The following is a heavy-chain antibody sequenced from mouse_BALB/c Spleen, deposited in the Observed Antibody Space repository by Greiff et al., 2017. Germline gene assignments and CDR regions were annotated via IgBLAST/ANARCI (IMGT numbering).Heavy chain of an antibody. Sequence: EVQLQESGPGLVKPSQSLSLTCTVTGYSITSDYAWNWIRQFPGNKLEWMGYISYSGSTSYNPSLKSRISITRDTSKNQFFLQLNSVTTEDTATYYCASYYDYSYYFDYWGQGTTLTVSS. V-gene: IGHV3-2*02. D-gene: IGHD2-4*01. J-gene: IGHJ2*01. CDR3: ASYYDYSYYFDY. CDR2: ISYSGST. CDR1: GYSITSDYA.